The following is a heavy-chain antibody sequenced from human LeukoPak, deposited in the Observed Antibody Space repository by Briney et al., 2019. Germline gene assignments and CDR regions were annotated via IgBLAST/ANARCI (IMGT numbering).Heavy chain of an antibody. CDR2: MKPNSGNA. J-gene: IGHJ4*02. V-gene: IGHV1-8*01. CDR1: GYTFTSYD. D-gene: IGHD3-10*01. CDR3: ARGRKVRGVISYY. Sequence: ASVKVSCKASGYTFTSYDINWVRQATGQGLEWMGWMKPNSGNAGYAHKFQGRVTMTRNTSISTAYMELSSLRSEDTAVYYCARGRKVRGVISYYWGQGTLVTVSS.